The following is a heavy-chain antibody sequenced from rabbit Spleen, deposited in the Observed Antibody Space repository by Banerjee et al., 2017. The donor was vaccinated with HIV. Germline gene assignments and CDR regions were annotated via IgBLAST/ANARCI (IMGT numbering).Heavy chain of an antibody. CDR3: ARDTGTSFSSYGMDL. D-gene: IGHD8-1*01. CDR1: GFVFSGYW. J-gene: IGHJ6*01. V-gene: IGHV1S45*01. Sequence: QEQLVESRGGLVQPGGSLTLSCKASGFVFSGYWMHWVRQAPGKGLEWIGCIYSGSSGDTYYASWAKGRFTISKTSSTTVTLQMTSLTATDTATYFCARDTGTSFSSYGMDLWGPGTLVTVS. CDR2: IYSGSSGDT.